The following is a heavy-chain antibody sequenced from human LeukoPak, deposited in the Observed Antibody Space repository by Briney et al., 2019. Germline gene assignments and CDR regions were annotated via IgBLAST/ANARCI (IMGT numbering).Heavy chain of an antibody. D-gene: IGHD2-15*01. CDR2: ISSSSRYI. Sequence: GGSLRLSCAASGFTFSSYSMNWVRQAPGKGLEWVSSISSSSRYIYYADSVKGRFTISRDDGKNSLYLQMNNLTGDDTAVYYCATVAGDCSGGRCYLLRFDYWGQGTLVTVSS. CDR1: GFTFSSYS. CDR3: ATVAGDCSGGRCYLLRFDY. V-gene: IGHV3-21*01. J-gene: IGHJ4*02.